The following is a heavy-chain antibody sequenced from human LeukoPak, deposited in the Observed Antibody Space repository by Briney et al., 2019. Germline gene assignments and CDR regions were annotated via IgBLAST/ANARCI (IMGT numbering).Heavy chain of an antibody. V-gene: IGHV3-9*01. CDR2: ISWNSGSI. Sequence: GGSLRLSCAASGFTFDDYAMHWVRQAPGKGLEWVSGISWNSGSIGYADSVKGRFTISRDNAKNSLYLQMNSLRAEDTALYYCAKDTSPDIVATWGYWGQGTLVTVSS. D-gene: IGHD5-12*01. CDR1: GFTFDDYA. J-gene: IGHJ4*02. CDR3: AKDTSPDIVATWGY.